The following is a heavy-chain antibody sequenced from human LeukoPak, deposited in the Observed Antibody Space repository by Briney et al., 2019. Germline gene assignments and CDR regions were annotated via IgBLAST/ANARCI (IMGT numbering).Heavy chain of an antibody. V-gene: IGHV5-51*01. CDR3: ARRLRGKGSQASYWYFDL. D-gene: IGHD3-10*01. CDR2: IYPGDSDT. Sequence: GESLKISCKGSGYSFTSYWIGWVRQMPGKGLEWMGIIYPGDSDTRYSPSFQGQVTISADKSISTAYLQWSSLKASDTAMYYCARRLRGKGSQASYWYFDLWGRGALVTVSS. CDR1: GYSFTSYW. J-gene: IGHJ2*01.